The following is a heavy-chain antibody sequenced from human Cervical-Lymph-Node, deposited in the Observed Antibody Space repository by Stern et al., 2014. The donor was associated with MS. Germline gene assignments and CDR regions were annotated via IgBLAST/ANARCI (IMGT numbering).Heavy chain of an antibody. D-gene: IGHD1-26*01. Sequence: QVQLQQSGPGLVKPSETLSLTCSVTGNSVSSSYYYWSWIRQSPGKGLEWIGYYYYSGITNYNDSLKSRVTISVDTSKNQFSLRLTAVTAADTAVYYCVRSLKGAHPDFWGQGTLVTVSS. CDR1: GNSVSSSYYY. V-gene: IGHV4-61*01. CDR3: VRSLKGAHPDF. CDR2: YYYSGIT. J-gene: IGHJ4*02.